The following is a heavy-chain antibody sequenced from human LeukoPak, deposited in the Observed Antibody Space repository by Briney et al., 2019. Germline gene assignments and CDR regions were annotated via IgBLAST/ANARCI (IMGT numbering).Heavy chain of an antibody. D-gene: IGHD2-2*01. J-gene: IGHJ4*02. CDR1: GFTFSSYG. Sequence: GGSLRLSCAASGFTFSSYGMHWVRQAPGKGLEWVAVISYDGSNKYYADSVKGRFTISRDNSKNTLYLQMNSLRAEDTAVYYCVKDMDMYQLLSFDYWGQGTLVTVSS. CDR2: ISYDGSNK. V-gene: IGHV3-30*18. CDR3: VKDMDMYQLLSFDY.